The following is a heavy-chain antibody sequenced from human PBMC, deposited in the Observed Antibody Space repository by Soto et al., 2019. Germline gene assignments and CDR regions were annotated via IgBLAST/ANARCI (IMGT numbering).Heavy chain of an antibody. V-gene: IGHV1-69*13. Sequence: ASVKVSCKASGGTFSSYAISWVRQAPGQGLEWMGGIIPIFGTANYAQKFQGRVTITADESTSTAYMELSSLRSEDTAVYYCARETHHTSCPLCARWLDPWGQGTLVTVSS. CDR3: ARETHHTSCPLCARWLDP. CDR1: GGTFSSYA. D-gene: IGHD2-2*01. J-gene: IGHJ5*02. CDR2: IIPIFGTA.